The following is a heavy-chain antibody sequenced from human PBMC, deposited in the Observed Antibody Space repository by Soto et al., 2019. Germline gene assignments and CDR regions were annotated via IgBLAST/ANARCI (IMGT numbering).Heavy chain of an antibody. J-gene: IGHJ3*02. CDR1: GGTFSSYA. Sequence: QVQLVQSGAEVQKPGSSVKVSCKASGGTFSSYAISWVRQAPGQGLEWMGGIIPIFGKANYAQKFQCRVTITADESTSTAYMELSRLRSEDTAVYYCARSRVTYYYDRSAFDIWGQGTMVTVSS. D-gene: IGHD3-22*01. V-gene: IGHV1-69*01. CDR3: ARSRVTYYYDRSAFDI. CDR2: IIPIFGKA.